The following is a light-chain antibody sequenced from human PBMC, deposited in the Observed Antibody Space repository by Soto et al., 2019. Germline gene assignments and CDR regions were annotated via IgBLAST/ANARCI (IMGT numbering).Light chain of an antibody. CDR1: QGISSY. V-gene: IGKV1-27*01. Sequence: DIQMTPSPSSLSASVGDRVTITCRVSQGISSYLNWYRQKPGKVPKLLIYSASNLQSGVPSRFSGRGSGTDFTLTTNRLEPEDFAVYYCQQHGNSPITFGQGTRLEIK. CDR3: QQHGNSPIT. CDR2: SAS. J-gene: IGKJ5*01.